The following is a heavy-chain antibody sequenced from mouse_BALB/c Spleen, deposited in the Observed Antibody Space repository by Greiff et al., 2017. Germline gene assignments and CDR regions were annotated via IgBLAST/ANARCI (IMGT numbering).Heavy chain of an antibody. CDR3: ARDGSGYFDV. CDR1: GFTFSDYY. D-gene: IGHD1-1*01. J-gene: IGHJ1*01. V-gene: IGHV5-4*02. Sequence: EVKLMESGGGLVKPGGSLKLSCAASGFTFSDYYMYWVRQTPEKRLEWVATISDGGSYTYYPDSVKGRFTISRDNAKNNLYLQMSSLKSEDTAMYYCARDGSGYFDVWGAGTTVTVSS. CDR2: ISDGGSYT.